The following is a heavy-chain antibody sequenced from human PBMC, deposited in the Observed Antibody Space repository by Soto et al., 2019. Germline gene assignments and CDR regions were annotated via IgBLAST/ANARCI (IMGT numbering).Heavy chain of an antibody. V-gene: IGHV4-30-4*01. CDR2: TSYVGTT. CDR3: ARCVEHAPGSDAHGHGCRDG. CDR1: GACNRRADYY. Sequence: SETLCLTCNVSGACNRRADYYWSLFRQPPGQGLEWIGYTSYVGTTFHSPSLKSRFTPALDRSKNKLSLKLNSVTAADTAVYYCARCVEHAPGSDAHGHGCRDGWG. J-gene: IGHJ6*02. D-gene: IGHD3-10*01.